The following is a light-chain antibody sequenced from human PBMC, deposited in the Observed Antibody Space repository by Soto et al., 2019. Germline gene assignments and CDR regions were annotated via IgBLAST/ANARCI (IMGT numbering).Light chain of an antibody. CDR2: DAS. CDR3: QQYGGT. J-gene: IGKJ3*01. V-gene: IGKV1-33*01. Sequence: DIQMTQSPSSLSASVGDRVTITCQASQDISNYLNWYQQKPGKAPKLLIYDASNLETGVPSRFSGSGSGTDFTFTISSLQPEDIATYDCQQYGGTFGPGNKVDIK. CDR1: QDISNY.